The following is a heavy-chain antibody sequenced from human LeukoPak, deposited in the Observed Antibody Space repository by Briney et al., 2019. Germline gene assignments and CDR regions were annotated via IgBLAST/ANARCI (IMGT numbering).Heavy chain of an antibody. CDR3: AREQYGSDDALDI. V-gene: IGHV3-33*01. D-gene: IGHD3-10*01. Sequence: GRSLRLSCAASGCTFSSYDMHWVRQAPGKGLEWVALIWYDGSNKNYADSVKGRFTVSRDNSKNTLDLQMSSLRAEDTAVYYCAREQYGSDDALDIWGQGTLVTVSS. CDR2: IWYDGSNK. J-gene: IGHJ3*02. CDR1: GCTFSSYD.